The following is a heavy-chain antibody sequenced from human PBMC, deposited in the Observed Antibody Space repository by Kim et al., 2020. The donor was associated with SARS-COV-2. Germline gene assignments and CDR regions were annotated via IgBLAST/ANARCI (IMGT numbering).Heavy chain of an antibody. CDR3: ARDRSGSYLPYYYGMDV. CDR2: INPSGGST. J-gene: IGHJ6*02. Sequence: ASVKVSCKASGYTFTSYYMHWVRQAPGQGLEWMGIINPSGGSTSYAQKFQGRVTMTRDTSTSTVYMELSSLRSEDTAVYYCARDRSGSYLPYYYGMDVWGQGTTVTVSS. D-gene: IGHD1-26*01. CDR1: GYTFTSYY. V-gene: IGHV1-46*01.